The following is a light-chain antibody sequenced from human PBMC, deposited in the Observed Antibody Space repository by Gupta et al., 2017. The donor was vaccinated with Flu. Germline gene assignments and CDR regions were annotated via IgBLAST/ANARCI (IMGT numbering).Light chain of an antibody. Sequence: EIVLKQSPGNLSLTSGERANLSCRASQSVSSSYLVWYQQKPGQAPRLLIYGASSRATGIPDRFSGSGSGTDFTLTISRLEPENFAVYYCQQYGSSPHTFGQGTKLEIK. CDR2: GAS. CDR1: QSVSSSY. CDR3: QQYGSSPHT. V-gene: IGKV3-20*01. J-gene: IGKJ2*01.